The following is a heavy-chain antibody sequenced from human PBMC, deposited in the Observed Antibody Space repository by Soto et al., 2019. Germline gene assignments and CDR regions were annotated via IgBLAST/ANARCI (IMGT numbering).Heavy chain of an antibody. J-gene: IGHJ4*02. D-gene: IGHD1-26*01. Sequence: QVQLQESSPGLVKPSETQSLTCTVSGGSISSYYWSWIRQPPGKGLEWIGYIYYSGSTNYNPSLKSRVTISVDTSKNQFSLKLSSVTAADTAVYYCARRWGPTFDFWGQGTLVTVSS. CDR3: ARRWGPTFDF. CDR2: IYYSGST. V-gene: IGHV4-59*01. CDR1: GGSISSYY.